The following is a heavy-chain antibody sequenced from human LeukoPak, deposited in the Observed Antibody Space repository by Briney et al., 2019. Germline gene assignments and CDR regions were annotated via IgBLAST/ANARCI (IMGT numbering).Heavy chain of an antibody. V-gene: IGHV1-69*05. CDR2: IIPIFGTA. CDR3: ARDNYAGANWFDP. J-gene: IGHJ5*02. Sequence: SVKVSCKASGGTFSSYAISWVRQAPGQVLEWMGRIIPIFGTANYAQKFQGRVTITTDESTSTAYMELSSLRSEDTAVYYCARDNYAGANWFDPWGQGTLVTVSS. D-gene: IGHD1-7*01. CDR1: GGTFSSYA.